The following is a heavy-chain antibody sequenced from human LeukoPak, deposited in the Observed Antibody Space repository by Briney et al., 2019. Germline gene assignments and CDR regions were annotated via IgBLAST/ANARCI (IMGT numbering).Heavy chain of an antibody. CDR2: INHSGST. CDR3: ARVSYYYSSGNRGALDY. J-gene: IGHJ4*02. V-gene: IGHV4-34*01. Sequence: TSETLSLTCAVDGGSFSGYYWSWIRQPPGKGLEWIGEINHSGSTNYNPSLKSRVTISVDKSKNQFSLKLSSVTAADTAVYYCARVSYYYSSGNRGALDYSGQGTLVTVSS. D-gene: IGHD3-22*01. CDR1: GGSFSGYY.